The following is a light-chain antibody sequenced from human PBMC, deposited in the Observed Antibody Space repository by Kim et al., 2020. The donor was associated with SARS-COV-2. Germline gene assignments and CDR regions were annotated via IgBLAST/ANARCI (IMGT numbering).Light chain of an antibody. V-gene: IGLV1-51*01. Sequence: GQKVTISCSGSSSNIGNNYVAWYQQLPGTAPKPLIYDNNKRLSGIPDRFSGSKSGTSATLGITGLQTGDEADYYCGTWDSSLSAVVFGGGTQLTVL. CDR1: SSNIGNNY. CDR3: GTWDSSLSAVV. CDR2: DNN. J-gene: IGLJ2*01.